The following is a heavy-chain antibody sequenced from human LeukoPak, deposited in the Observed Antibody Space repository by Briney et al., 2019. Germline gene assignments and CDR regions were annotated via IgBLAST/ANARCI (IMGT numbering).Heavy chain of an antibody. CDR2: ITDSGGST. J-gene: IGHJ4*02. CDR3: AKGSSSSRPYYFDY. D-gene: IGHD2-2*01. Sequence: GGSLRLSCAASGFTFSSYVMNWVRQAPGKGLEWVSAITDSGGSTYYADSVKGRFTISRDNSKNTLYLQMNSLRAEDTAVYYCAKGSSSSRPYYFDYWGQGTLVTVSS. V-gene: IGHV3-23*01. CDR1: GFTFSSYV.